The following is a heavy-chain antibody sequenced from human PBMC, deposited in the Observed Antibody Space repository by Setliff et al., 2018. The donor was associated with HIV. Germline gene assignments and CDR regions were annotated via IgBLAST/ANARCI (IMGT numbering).Heavy chain of an antibody. Sequence: PSETLFLTCTVSGGSISSGTSYWSWIRQPAEKGLEWIGRIYTSGSTNYNPSLKSRVSISVDTSKNRFSLKLSSVTAADTAVYYCARETYDYVWGTYRYRPRHFDYWGQGTLVTVSS. V-gene: IGHV4-61*02. CDR2: IYTSGST. CDR3: ARETYDYVWGTYRYRPRHFDY. CDR1: GGSISSGTSY. D-gene: IGHD3-16*02. J-gene: IGHJ4*02.